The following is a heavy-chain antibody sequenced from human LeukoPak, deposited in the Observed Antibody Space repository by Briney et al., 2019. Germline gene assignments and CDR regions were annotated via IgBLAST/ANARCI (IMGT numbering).Heavy chain of an antibody. J-gene: IGHJ4*02. CDR2: VYYSGTT. CDR3: ARLNYDFPDY. V-gene: IGHV4-59*01. D-gene: IGHD3-3*01. CDR1: GVSLSRYY. Sequence: PWETLSLTCTVSGVSLSRYYWSWIRQSPEKGLEWIANVYYSGTTEYNPSLKSRVNISIDTYKYQFSLKLRSMTAADTAVYYCARLNYDFPDYWGQGTLVTVSS.